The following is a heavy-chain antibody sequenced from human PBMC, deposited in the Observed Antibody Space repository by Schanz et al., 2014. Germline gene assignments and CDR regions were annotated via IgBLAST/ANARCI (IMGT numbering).Heavy chain of an antibody. D-gene: IGHD2-2*01. CDR1: GFSFSDYY. CDR2: ISYSGRT. J-gene: IGHJ4*02. Sequence: VKMVESGGGLVEPGGSLRLSCAASGFSFSDYYMTWIRQFPGKGLEWIGYISYSGRTYYSPSLKSRLTMSVDTSKNQFSLRLSSVTAADTAIYYCSRGECSSTSCHEVAPPDDWGQGTLVTVSS. V-gene: IGHV4-31*02. CDR3: SRGECSSTSCHEVAPPDD.